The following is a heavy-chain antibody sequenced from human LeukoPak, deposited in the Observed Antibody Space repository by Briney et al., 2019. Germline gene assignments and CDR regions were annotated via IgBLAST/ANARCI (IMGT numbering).Heavy chain of an antibody. CDR3: AKDSTAARSHDS. V-gene: IGHV3-30*02. CDR1: GFTFSGFG. Sequence: GGSLRLSCESSGFTFSGFGTHWVRQAPGKGLEWVAFIRYDGSNKYHADPVKGRFTISRDTSKKMVYLQMNSLRPEDTAVYYCAKDSTAARSHDSWGQGTLVTVSS. D-gene: IGHD6-6*01. CDR2: IRYDGSNK. J-gene: IGHJ4*02.